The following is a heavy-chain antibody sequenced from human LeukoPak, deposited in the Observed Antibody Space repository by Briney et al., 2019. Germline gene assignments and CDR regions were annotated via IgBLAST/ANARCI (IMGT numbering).Heavy chain of an antibody. J-gene: IGHJ6*02. D-gene: IGHD2-15*01. V-gene: IGHV3-23*01. Sequence: QPGGSLRLSCAASGFTFSSYAMXXXRQAPGXXXXXXXXXXXXXXXTXYXXSVKGXXTXXXXNSKNTLYLQMDSLRAEDTAVYYCAKRYCSGGSCSYYYYYGMDVWGQGTTVTVSS. CDR3: AKRYCSGGSCSYYYYYGMDV. CDR1: GFTFSSYA. CDR2: XXXXXXXT.